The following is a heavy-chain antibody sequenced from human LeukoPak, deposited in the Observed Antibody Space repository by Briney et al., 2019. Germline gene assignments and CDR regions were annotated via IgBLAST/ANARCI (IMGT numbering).Heavy chain of an antibody. CDR3: AKASGESYCTNGVCYTDYFDY. D-gene: IGHD2-8*01. J-gene: IGHJ4*02. CDR2: ISGSGGST. Sequence: GGSLRLSCAASGFTFSSYAMSWVRQAPGKGLEWVSAISGSGGSTYYADSVKGQFTISRDNSKNTLYLQMNSLRAEDTAVYYCAKASGESYCTNGVCYTDYFDYWGQGTLVTVSS. V-gene: IGHV3-23*01. CDR1: GFTFSSYA.